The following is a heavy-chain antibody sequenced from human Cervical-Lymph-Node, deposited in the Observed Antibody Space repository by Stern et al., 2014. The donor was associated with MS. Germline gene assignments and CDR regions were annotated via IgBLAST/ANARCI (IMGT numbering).Heavy chain of an antibody. Sequence: DVQLVESGGGLVQPGGSLRLSCAASGFTFSDYYIDWVRQAPGKGLEWVGRSRNKAKSYTTDYAASVKGRFTISRDDSKKSVYLQMNSLKTEDTAVYYCSRDASGDYWGPGTVVTVSS. V-gene: IGHV3-72*01. CDR3: SRDASGDY. J-gene: IGHJ4*02. CDR1: GFTFSDYY. CDR2: SRNKAKSYTT.